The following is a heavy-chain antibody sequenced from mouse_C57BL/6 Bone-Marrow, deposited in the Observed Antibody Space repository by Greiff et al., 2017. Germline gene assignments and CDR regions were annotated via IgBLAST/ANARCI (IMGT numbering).Heavy chain of an antibody. CDR3: ERSPIYYGNYVAY. J-gene: IGHJ3*01. Sequence: EVQLQQSGPELVKPGASVKISCKASGYTFTDYYMNWVKQSHGKSLEWIGDINPNNGGTSYNQKFKGKATLTVDKSSSTAYMELRSLTSEDSAVXYCERSPIYYGNYVAYWGQGTLVTVSA. V-gene: IGHV1-26*01. CDR1: GYTFTDYY. CDR2: INPNNGGT. D-gene: IGHD2-1*01.